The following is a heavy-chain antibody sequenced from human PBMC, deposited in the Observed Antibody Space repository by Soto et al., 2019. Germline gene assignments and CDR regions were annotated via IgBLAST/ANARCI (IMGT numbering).Heavy chain of an antibody. V-gene: IGHV3-23*01. CDR2: ISGSGGST. CDR3: AKWIASHRNGDE. Sequence: GGSLRLSCAASGFTFSSYAMSWVRQAPGKGLEWVSAISGSGGSTYYADSVKGRLTIPRDNSTKTLYLQMNSLRAEDPAVYDGAKWIASHRNGDEWGKGTLVPVAS. D-gene: IGHD1-1*01. CDR1: GFTFSSYA. J-gene: IGHJ4*02.